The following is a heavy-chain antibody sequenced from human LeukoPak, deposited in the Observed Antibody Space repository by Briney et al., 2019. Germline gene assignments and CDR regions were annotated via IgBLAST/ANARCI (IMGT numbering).Heavy chain of an antibody. CDR2: IYTSGST. CDR1: GASLSSNY. J-gene: IGHJ5*02. D-gene: IGHD2/OR15-2a*01. CDR3: ARLNIHNWFDP. Sequence: SETLSLSCTVSGASLSSNYWSWIRQPAGKGLEWIGRIYTSGSTDYNPSLESRVTMSVDTSKNQFSLKLSSVTAADTAVYYCARLNIHNWFDPWGQGTVVTVSS. V-gene: IGHV4-4*07.